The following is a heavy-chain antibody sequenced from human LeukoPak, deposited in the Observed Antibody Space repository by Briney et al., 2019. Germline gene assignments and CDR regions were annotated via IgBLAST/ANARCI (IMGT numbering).Heavy chain of an antibody. D-gene: IGHD3-16*01. CDR2: IYNSGLA. V-gene: IGHV4-59*08. Sequence: PSETLSLTCTVSGGSISTYYWSWIRQPPGKELEWIGYIYNSGLANYNPSLKSRVTISVDASRNQFPLNLNSVTAADAAIYYCARHGGQYDFDYWGQGTLVTVSS. CDR1: GGSISTYY. J-gene: IGHJ4*02. CDR3: ARHGGQYDFDY.